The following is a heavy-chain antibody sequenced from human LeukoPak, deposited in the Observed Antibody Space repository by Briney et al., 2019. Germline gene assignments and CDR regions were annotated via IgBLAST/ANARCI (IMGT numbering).Heavy chain of an antibody. V-gene: IGHV4-31*03. J-gene: IGHJ5*02. D-gene: IGHD2-2*01. CDR2: IYYSGST. CDR3: ARTRIVVVPAALRGPNWFDP. Sequence: SETLSLTCTVSGGSISSGGYYWSWIRQHPGKGLEWIGYIYYSGSTYYNPSLKSRATISVDTSKNQFSLKLSSVTAADTAVYYCARTRIVVVPAALRGPNWFDPWGQGTLVTVSS. CDR1: GGSISSGGYY.